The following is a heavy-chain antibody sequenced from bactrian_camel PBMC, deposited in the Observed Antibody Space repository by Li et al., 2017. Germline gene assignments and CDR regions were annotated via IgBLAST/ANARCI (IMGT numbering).Heavy chain of an antibody. Sequence: DVQLVESGGGLVQPGESLRLSCVASGITFSRHDMSWVRQPPGKEVEWVAGITRLPSLFRAASYADSVKGRFTISRDNAKDTLYLQMNSLKIEDTAVYYCVADNYPGDGWLTGIATEPPGYSGQGTQVTVS. D-gene: IGHD8*01. J-gene: IGHJ4*01. CDR1: GITFSRHD. V-gene: IGHV3S40*01. CDR2: ITRLPSLFRAA. CDR3: VADNYPGDGWLTGIATEPPGY.